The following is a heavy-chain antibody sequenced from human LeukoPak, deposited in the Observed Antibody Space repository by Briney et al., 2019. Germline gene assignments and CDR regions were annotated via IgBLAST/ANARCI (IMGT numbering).Heavy chain of an antibody. Sequence: GGSLRLSCAASGFTFSDSWMGWVRQAPGKGLEWVANMNQDGSEKDYVDSVKGRFTIPRDNARNSLYLQMGSLRAEDTAVYYCATYTHWVAGDVWGQGTTVTVSS. V-gene: IGHV3-7*01. J-gene: IGHJ6*02. CDR1: GFTFSDSW. D-gene: IGHD3-16*01. CDR3: ATYTHWVAGDV. CDR2: MNQDGSEK.